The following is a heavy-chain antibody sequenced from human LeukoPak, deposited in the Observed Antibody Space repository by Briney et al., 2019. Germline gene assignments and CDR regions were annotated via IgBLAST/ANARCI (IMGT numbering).Heavy chain of an antibody. V-gene: IGHV3-23*01. D-gene: IGHD2-15*01. CDR3: AKGALGYCSGGSCYFDY. CDR2: ISGSGGST. Sequence: PGGSLRLSCAASGFTFSSYAMSWVRQAPGKGLEWVSAISGSGGSTYHADSVKGRFTIARDNSKNTLYLQMNSLRAEDTAVYHCAKGALGYCSGGSCYFDYWGQGILVTVSS. CDR1: GFTFSSYA. J-gene: IGHJ4*02.